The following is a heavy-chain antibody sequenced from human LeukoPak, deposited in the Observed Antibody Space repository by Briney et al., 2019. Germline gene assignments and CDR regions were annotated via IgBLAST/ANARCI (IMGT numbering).Heavy chain of an antibody. Sequence: MPSETLSLTCAVYGGSFSGYYWSWIRQPPGKGLEWIGEINHRGSTNYNPSLKSRVTISVDTSKNQFSLKLSSVTAADTAVYYCARARRRFDPWGQGTLVTVSS. V-gene: IGHV4-34*01. J-gene: IGHJ5*02. CDR2: INHRGST. CDR3: ARARRRFDP. CDR1: GGSFSGYY.